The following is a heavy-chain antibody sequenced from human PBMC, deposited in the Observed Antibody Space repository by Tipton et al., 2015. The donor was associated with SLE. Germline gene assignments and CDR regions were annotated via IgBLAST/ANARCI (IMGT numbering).Heavy chain of an antibody. J-gene: IGHJ2*01. D-gene: IGHD2-2*02. Sequence: TLSLTCTVSGGSISSGDYYWSWIRQPPGKGLEWIGYIYYSGSTYYNPSLKSRVTISVDTSKNQFSLKLSSVTAADTAVYYCARLASGIVVVPAAIGYFDLWGRGTLVTVSS. V-gene: IGHV4-30-4*08. CDR3: ARLASGIVVVPAAIGYFDL. CDR1: GGSISSGDYY. CDR2: IYYSGST.